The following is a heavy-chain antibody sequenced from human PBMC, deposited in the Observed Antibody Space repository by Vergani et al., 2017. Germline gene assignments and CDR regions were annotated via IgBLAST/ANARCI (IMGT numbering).Heavy chain of an antibody. V-gene: IGHV1-18*01. Sequence: QVQLVQSGAEVKKPGASVTVSCKASGYTFTSYGISWVRQAPGQGLEWMGWISAYNGNTNYAQKLQGRVTMTTDTSTSTAYMELRSLRSDDTAVYYCARDRVVVTAILYYYYGMDVWGQGTTVTVSS. CDR1: GYTFTSYG. J-gene: IGHJ6*02. CDR3: ARDRVVVTAILYYYYGMDV. D-gene: IGHD2-21*02. CDR2: ISAYNGNT.